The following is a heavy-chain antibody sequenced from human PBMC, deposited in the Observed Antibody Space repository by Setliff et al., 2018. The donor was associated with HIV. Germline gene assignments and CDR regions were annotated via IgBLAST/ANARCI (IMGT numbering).Heavy chain of an antibody. D-gene: IGHD1-7*01. Sequence: SETLSLTCTVSGGSINNYQWSWIRQPPGKGLEWIGYIYYSGSTNYNPSLKSRVTISVDTSKNQFSLKLSSVTAADTAVYYCARGDGTKYYYYYYMDVWGKGTTVTVSS. CDR2: IYYSGST. V-gene: IGHV4-59*01. J-gene: IGHJ6*03. CDR3: ARGDGTKYYYYYYMDV. CDR1: GGSINNYQ.